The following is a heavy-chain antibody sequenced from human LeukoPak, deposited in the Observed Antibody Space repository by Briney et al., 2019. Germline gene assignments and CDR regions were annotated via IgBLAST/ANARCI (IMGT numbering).Heavy chain of an antibody. Sequence: QSGGSLRLSCVASGFTFSTYAMSWVRQAPGKGLEWVSTISGSGGGTYYADSAKGRFTISRDTSKNTLYPQMNSLRAEDTAVYYCAKDRGIVAAPDAFDIWGQGTMVTVSS. CDR3: AKDRGIVAAPDAFDI. CDR1: GFTFSTYA. J-gene: IGHJ3*02. V-gene: IGHV3-23*01. CDR2: ISGSGGGT. D-gene: IGHD1-26*01.